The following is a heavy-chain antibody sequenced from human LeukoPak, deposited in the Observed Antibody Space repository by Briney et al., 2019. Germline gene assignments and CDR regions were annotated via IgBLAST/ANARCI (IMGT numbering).Heavy chain of an antibody. V-gene: IGHV3-43*02. CDR2: ISGDGGST. J-gene: IGHJ3*02. D-gene: IGHD4-23*01. Sequence: PGGSLRLSCAASGFTFDDYAMHWVRQAPGKGLEWVSLISGDGGSTFYADSVKGRFTVSRDSSKNTLFLHMNSLRAEDTALYYCAKSPTVDAAFDIWGQGTMVTVSS. CDR1: GFTFDDYA. CDR3: AKSPTVDAAFDI.